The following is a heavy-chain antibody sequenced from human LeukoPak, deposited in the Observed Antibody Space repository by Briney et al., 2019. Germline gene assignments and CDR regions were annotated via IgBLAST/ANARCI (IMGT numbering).Heavy chain of an antibody. J-gene: IGHJ5*02. Sequence: SETLSLTCTVSGGSITGSYWSWIRQPPGKGLEWIAYIHYIGTTKYNPSLKSRVTISIDTSKNQFSLKSSSVTAADTAVYYCASMAGGFDPWGQGTLVTVSS. CDR1: GGSITGSY. V-gene: IGHV4-59*08. D-gene: IGHD1-14*01. CDR3: ASMAGGFDP. CDR2: IHYIGTT.